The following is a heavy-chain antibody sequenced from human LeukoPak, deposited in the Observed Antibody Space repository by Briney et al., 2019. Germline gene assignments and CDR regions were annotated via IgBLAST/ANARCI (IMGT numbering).Heavy chain of an antibody. CDR2: INHSGST. Sequence: SETLSLTCTVSGGSISSSSYYWGWIRQPPGKGLEWIGEINHSGSTNYNPSLKSRVTMSVDTSKNQFSLKLSSVIAADTAVYYCARRSPYSSSSGVRYWGQGTLVTVSS. CDR1: GGSISSSSYY. J-gene: IGHJ4*02. D-gene: IGHD6-6*01. V-gene: IGHV4-39*07. CDR3: ARRSPYSSSSGVRY.